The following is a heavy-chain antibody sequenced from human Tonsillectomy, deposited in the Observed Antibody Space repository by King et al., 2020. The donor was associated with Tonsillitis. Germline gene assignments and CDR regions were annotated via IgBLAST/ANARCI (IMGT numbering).Heavy chain of an antibody. D-gene: IGHD3-22*01. Sequence: EVQLVESGGGLVQPGGSLRLSCAASGFTFSSYEMNWVRQAPGKGLEWVSYISSSGSTIYYAVSVKGRFTISRDNAKNSLSLQMNSLRAEDTAVYYCAREGIDYYDSSGYYRVDAFDIWGQGTMVTVSS. CDR1: GFTFSSYE. CDR2: ISSSGSTI. V-gene: IGHV3-48*03. CDR3: AREGIDYYDSSGYYRVDAFDI. J-gene: IGHJ3*02.